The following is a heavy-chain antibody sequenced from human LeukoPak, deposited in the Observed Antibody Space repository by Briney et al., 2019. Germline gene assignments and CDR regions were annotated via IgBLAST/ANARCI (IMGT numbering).Heavy chain of an antibody. CDR1: GYTFTNYY. CDR3: ARSGSYFPFDY. V-gene: IGHV1-46*01. J-gene: IGHJ4*02. CDR2: MNPSGDST. D-gene: IGHD1-26*01. Sequence: EASVKVSCKASGYTFTNYYMHWVRQAPGPGLEWMATMNPSGDSTDYEQKLPGRVTVTRATSTSIVYLEPRSLRSEDTAVYYCARSGSYFPFDYWGQGTLVTVSS.